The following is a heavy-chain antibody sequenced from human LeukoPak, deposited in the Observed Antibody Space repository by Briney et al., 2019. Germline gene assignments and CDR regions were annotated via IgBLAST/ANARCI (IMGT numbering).Heavy chain of an antibody. Sequence: ASVKVSCKASGGTFSSYAISWVRQAPGQGLWWMGWINPNTGGTNYAQKFQGRVTMTRDMSISTAYMELSRLRSDDTAVYYCARDPSNSGYDYLYYFDYWGQGTLVTVSS. J-gene: IGHJ4*02. D-gene: IGHD5-12*01. V-gene: IGHV1-2*02. CDR2: INPNTGGT. CDR1: GGTFSSYA. CDR3: ARDPSNSGYDYLYYFDY.